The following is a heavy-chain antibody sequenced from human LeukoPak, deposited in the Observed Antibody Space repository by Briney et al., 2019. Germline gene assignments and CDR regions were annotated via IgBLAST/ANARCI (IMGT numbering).Heavy chain of an antibody. D-gene: IGHD6-13*01. CDR3: ARGGGSSSWYNYFDY. CDR1: GGSISSGDYY. Sequence: SETLSLTCTVSGGSISSGDYYWSWIRQPPGKGLEWIGYIYYSGSTYYNPSLKSRVTISVDTSKNQFSLKLSSVTAADTAVYYCARGGGSSSWYNYFDYWGQGTLVTVSS. J-gene: IGHJ4*02. V-gene: IGHV4-30-4*01. CDR2: IYYSGST.